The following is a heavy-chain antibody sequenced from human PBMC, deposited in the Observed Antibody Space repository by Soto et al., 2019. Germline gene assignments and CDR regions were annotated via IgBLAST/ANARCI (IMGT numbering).Heavy chain of an antibody. CDR3: ARLDRCGGDCAHLDS. Sequence: SETLSLTCAVYGGSFRGYYWSWIRQPPGKGLEWNGEINHSGNINYNPSLKSRVTISVDTSKNQFTLMLSSVPAADTAVYYCARLDRCGGDCAHLDSWGQGALVTVSS. J-gene: IGHJ4*02. CDR2: INHSGNI. D-gene: IGHD2-21*02. V-gene: IGHV4-34*01. CDR1: GGSFRGYY.